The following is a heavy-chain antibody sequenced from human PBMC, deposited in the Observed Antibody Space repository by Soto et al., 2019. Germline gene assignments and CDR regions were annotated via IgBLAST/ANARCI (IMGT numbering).Heavy chain of an antibody. CDR2: IRSKAYGGTT. V-gene: IGHV3-49*03. Sequence: GGSLRLSCTASGFTFGDYAMSWFRQAPGKGLEWVGFIRSKAYGGTTEYAASVKGRFTISRDDSKSIAYLQMNSLKTEDTAVYYCTRVAVAGFYYYYYGMDVWGQGTTVTVSS. CDR3: TRVAVAGFYYYYYGMDV. D-gene: IGHD6-19*01. J-gene: IGHJ6*02. CDR1: GFTFGDYA.